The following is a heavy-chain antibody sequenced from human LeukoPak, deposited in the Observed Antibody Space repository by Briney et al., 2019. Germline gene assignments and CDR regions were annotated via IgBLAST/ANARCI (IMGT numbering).Heavy chain of an antibody. CDR1: GFTFSSYG. D-gene: IGHD1-26*01. CDR2: IRYDGSNK. V-gene: IGHV3-30*02. J-gene: IGHJ6*03. Sequence: GGSLRLSCAASGFTFSSYGMHWVRQAPGKGLEWVAFIRYDGSNKYYADSVKGRFTISRDNSKNTLYLQMNSLRAEDTAVYYCAKRASSGSYWDSYYYYYMDVWGKGTTVTISS. CDR3: AKRASSGSYWDSYYYYYMDV.